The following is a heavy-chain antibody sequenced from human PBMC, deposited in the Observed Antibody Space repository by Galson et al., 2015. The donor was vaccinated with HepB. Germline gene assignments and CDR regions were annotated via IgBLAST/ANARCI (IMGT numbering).Heavy chain of an antibody. J-gene: IGHJ3*01. Sequence: SLRLSCAASGFTFSSYAMSWVRQAPGKGLAWVSGFSGSSSTYYADSVKGRFTISRDNSKNTVYLQMNSLRAEDTAVYYCAKVYRAHGDYHSFDFWGQGTMVTVSS. V-gene: IGHV3-23*01. CDR2: FSGSSST. CDR3: AKVYRAHGDYHSFDF. D-gene: IGHD4-17*01. CDR1: GFTFSSYA.